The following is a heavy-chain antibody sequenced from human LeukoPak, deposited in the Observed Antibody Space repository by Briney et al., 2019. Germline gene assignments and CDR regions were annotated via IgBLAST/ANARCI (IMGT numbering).Heavy chain of an antibody. D-gene: IGHD3-9*01. CDR1: GVSVRSGDLY. Sequence: PSETLSLTCSVSGVSVRSGDLYWSWIRQPPGKGLEWIGYVYYNRNTFYNPSVASRVSISVDTSNNQFSLNLRSVTAADTAVYYCASDVLRYFDWLPHRWFDPWGQGTLVTVSS. V-gene: IGHV4-30-4*08. CDR2: VYYNRNT. J-gene: IGHJ5*02. CDR3: ASDVLRYFDWLPHRWFDP.